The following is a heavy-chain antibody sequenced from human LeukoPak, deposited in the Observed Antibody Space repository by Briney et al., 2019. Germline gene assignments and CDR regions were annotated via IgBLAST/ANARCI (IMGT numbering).Heavy chain of an antibody. CDR2: IGAYNGNT. Sequence: ASVKVSCKASGYTFTNYGISWVRQAPGQGLEWMGWIGAYNGNTNYAQKFQGRVTMTTDTSTSTAYMELRSLRSDDTAVYYCASSGSYPDAFDIWGQGTMVTVSS. CDR3: ASSGSYPDAFDI. V-gene: IGHV1-18*01. J-gene: IGHJ3*02. D-gene: IGHD1-26*01. CDR1: GYTFTNYG.